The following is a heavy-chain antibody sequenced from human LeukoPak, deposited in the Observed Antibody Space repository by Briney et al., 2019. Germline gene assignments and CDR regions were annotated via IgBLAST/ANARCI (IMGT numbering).Heavy chain of an antibody. V-gene: IGHV3-21*01. Sequence: GGSLRLSCAASGFTFSSYSMNWVRQAPGKGLEWVSSISSSSSYIYYADSVKGRFTISRDNAKNSLYLQMNSPRAEDTAVYYCARVGQWLVRDAFDIWGKGTTVTISS. CDR2: ISSSSSYI. CDR1: GFTFSSYS. D-gene: IGHD6-19*01. J-gene: IGHJ3*02. CDR3: ARVGQWLVRDAFDI.